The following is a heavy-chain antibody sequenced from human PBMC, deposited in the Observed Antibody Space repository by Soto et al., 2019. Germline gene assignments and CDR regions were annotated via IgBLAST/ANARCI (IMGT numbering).Heavy chain of an antibody. D-gene: IGHD3-22*01. CDR3: ARDGGYYSSGSSFDY. CDR1: GGSISSGDYY. V-gene: IGHV4-30-4*01. Sequence: QVQLQASGPGLVKRSQTLSLTCTVSGGSISSGDYYWSWIRQPPGKGLEWIGYIYYSGSTYYNPSLKSRVTISVDTSKNQFSLKLSSLTAADTAVYYCARDGGYYSSGSSFDYWGQGTLVTVSS. J-gene: IGHJ4*02. CDR2: IYYSGST.